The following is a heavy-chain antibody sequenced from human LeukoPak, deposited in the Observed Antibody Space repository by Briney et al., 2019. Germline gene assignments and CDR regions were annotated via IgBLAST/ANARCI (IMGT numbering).Heavy chain of an antibody. Sequence: GGSLRLSCAASGFTVSSNYMHWVRQAPGRGLEGVSIIYSGGTTYHADSVKGRFTISRDNSKNTVYLQMNSLRAEDTALYYCARGEMATVVDYWGQGTLVTVSS. J-gene: IGHJ4*02. CDR1: GFTVSSNY. V-gene: IGHV3-53*01. D-gene: IGHD5-24*01. CDR3: ARGEMATVVDY. CDR2: IYSGGTT.